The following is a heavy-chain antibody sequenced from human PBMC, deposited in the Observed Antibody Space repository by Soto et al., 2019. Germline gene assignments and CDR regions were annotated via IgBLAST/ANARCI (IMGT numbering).Heavy chain of an antibody. Sequence: PGGSLRLSCAASGFTFSSYAMSWVRQAPGKGLEWVSAISGSGGSTYYADSVKGRFTISRDNSKNTLYLQMNSLRAEDTAVYYCAKAIGCSSTSCYLAFYYYYYGMDVWGQGTTVTVYS. CDR1: GFTFSSYA. D-gene: IGHD2-2*01. CDR2: ISGSGGST. CDR3: AKAIGCSSTSCYLAFYYYYYGMDV. J-gene: IGHJ6*02. V-gene: IGHV3-23*01.